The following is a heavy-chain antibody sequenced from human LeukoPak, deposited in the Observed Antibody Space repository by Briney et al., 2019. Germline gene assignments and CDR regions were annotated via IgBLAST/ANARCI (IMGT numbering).Heavy chain of an antibody. Sequence: ASVKVSCKASGYTFTSYGISWVRQAPGQGLEWMGWISAYNGNTNYAQKLQGRVTMTTDTSTSTAYMELRSLRSDDTAVYYCARDIRARYCSSTSCYYSWFDPWGQGTLVTVS. D-gene: IGHD2-2*01. V-gene: IGHV1-18*01. J-gene: IGHJ5*02. CDR1: GYTFTSYG. CDR3: ARDIRARYCSSTSCYYSWFDP. CDR2: ISAYNGNT.